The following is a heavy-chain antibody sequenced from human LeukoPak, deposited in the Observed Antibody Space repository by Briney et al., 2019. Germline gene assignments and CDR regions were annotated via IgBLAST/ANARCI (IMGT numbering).Heavy chain of an antibody. CDR3: ARNVPHYGDYSAANYYYYGMDV. Sequence: PGGPLRLSCAGSGFTISSHSINWLRQAPGKGLEWVSSISSSTRIRYYADSLRGRFTISRDNAKTSVYLQMNSLRAEDTAVYYCARNVPHYGDYSAANYYYYGMDVWGQGTAVTVSS. CDR1: GFTISSHS. V-gene: IGHV3-21*01. CDR2: ISSSTRIR. D-gene: IGHD4-17*01. J-gene: IGHJ6*02.